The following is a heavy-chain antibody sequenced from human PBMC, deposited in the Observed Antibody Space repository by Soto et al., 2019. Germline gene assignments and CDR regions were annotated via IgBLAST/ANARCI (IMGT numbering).Heavy chain of an antibody. CDR1: GGTFGSDA. CDR3: ARDRTDSGYYTNWLDP. V-gene: IGHV1-69*06. CDR2: IIPIFGTT. J-gene: IGHJ5*02. Sequence: SVKVSCKASGGTFGSDAITWVRQAPGQGLEWVGRIIPIFGTTNYAQNSQGRVTISADKSTLTSYMELHSLTSDDTALYYCARDRTDSGYYTNWLDPWGQGTQVTVSS. D-gene: IGHD3-22*01.